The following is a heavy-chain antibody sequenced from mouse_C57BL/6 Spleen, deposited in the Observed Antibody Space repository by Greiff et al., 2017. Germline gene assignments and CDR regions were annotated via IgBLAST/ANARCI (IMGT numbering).Heavy chain of an antibody. CDR2: IDPSDSYT. CDR1: GSPFTSYW. CDR3: ARSDGYYLDY. V-gene: IGHV1-69*01. Sequence: QVQLQQSGAELVMPGASVKLSCKASGSPFTSYWMHWVKQRPGQGLEWIGEIDPSDSYTNYNQKFKGKSTLTVDKSSSTAYMQLSSLTSEDSAVYYCARSDGYYLDYWGQGTTLTVSS. J-gene: IGHJ2*01. D-gene: IGHD2-3*01.